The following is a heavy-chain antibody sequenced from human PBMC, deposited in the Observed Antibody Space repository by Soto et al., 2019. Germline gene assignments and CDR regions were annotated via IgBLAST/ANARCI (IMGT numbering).Heavy chain of an antibody. CDR3: ARRNVGRSYWYFDF. Sequence: QVQLQESGPGLVKPSETLSLTCTVSGASVSSGSYYWSWIRQPPGKGLEWIGYVYYGGSTNYNPSLKSRVTISVDTSKNQFSLNLISVTAADTAVYYCARRNVGRSYWYFDFWGRGTLVTVSS. J-gene: IGHJ2*01. CDR1: GASVSSGSYY. V-gene: IGHV4-61*01. CDR2: VYYGGST. D-gene: IGHD1-26*01.